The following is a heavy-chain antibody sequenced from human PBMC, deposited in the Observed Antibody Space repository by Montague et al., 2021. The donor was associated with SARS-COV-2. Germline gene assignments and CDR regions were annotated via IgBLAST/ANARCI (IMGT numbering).Heavy chain of an antibody. CDR1: GYSFTTYW. CDR2: IYPGDSDT. J-gene: IGHJ2*01. D-gene: IGHD4-17*01. CDR3: ARGGYGARGLLWYFDL. V-gene: IGHV5-51*03. Sequence: QSGAEVKKPGESLKISCKGSGYSFTTYWIGWVRQMPGKGLEWMGIIYPGDSDTRYSPSFQGQVTISAGKSISTAYLQWNSLRASDTAMYYCARGGYGARGLLWYFDLWGRGTLVTVSS.